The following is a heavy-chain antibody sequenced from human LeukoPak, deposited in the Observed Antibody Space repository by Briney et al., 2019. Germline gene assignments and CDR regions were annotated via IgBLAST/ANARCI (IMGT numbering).Heavy chain of an antibody. D-gene: IGHD3-22*01. CDR1: GGTFSSYA. V-gene: IGHV1-69*04. Sequence: ASVKVSCTASGGTFSSYAISWVRQAPGQGLEWMGRIIPILGIANYAQKFQGRVTMTRDTSTSTVYMELSSLRSEDTAVYYCARDGSSGYNYYFDYWGQGTLVTVSS. J-gene: IGHJ4*02. CDR2: IIPILGIA. CDR3: ARDGSSGYNYYFDY.